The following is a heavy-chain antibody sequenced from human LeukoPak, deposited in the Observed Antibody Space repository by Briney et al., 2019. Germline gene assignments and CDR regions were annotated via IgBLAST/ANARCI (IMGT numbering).Heavy chain of an antibody. Sequence: GGSLRLSCAASGFTFSSYAMSWVRPAPGKGLEWVSAISGSGGSTYYADSVKGRFTISRDNSKNTLYLQMNSLRAEDTAVYYCAKADIYSGYGSWGQGTLVTVSS. V-gene: IGHV3-23*01. CDR3: AKADIYSGYGS. J-gene: IGHJ4*02. D-gene: IGHD5-12*01. CDR1: GFTFSSYA. CDR2: ISGSGGST.